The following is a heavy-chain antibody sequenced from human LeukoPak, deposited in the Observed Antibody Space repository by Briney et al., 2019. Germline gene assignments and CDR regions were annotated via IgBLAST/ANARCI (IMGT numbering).Heavy chain of an antibody. J-gene: IGHJ5*02. Sequence: GESLKISCKGSGYIFTSYWIGWVRQMPGKGLEWMGIIYPGDSDTRYSPSFQGQVTISADKSISTAYLQWSSLQASDTAMYYCARQGGYSSGYYDLRFDPWGQGTLVTVSS. CDR1: GYIFTSYW. V-gene: IGHV5-51*01. D-gene: IGHD3-22*01. CDR2: IYPGDSDT. CDR3: ARQGGYSSGYYDLRFDP.